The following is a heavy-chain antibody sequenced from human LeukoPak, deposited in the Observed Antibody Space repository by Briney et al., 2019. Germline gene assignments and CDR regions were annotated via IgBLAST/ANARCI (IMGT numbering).Heavy chain of an antibody. J-gene: IGHJ4*02. CDR1: GGFFSGYY. Sequence: SETLSLTCAVYGGFFSGYYWSWIRQPPGKGLEWIGEINHSGSTNYNPSLKSRVTISVDTSKNQFSLKLSSVTAADTAVYYCARDSGYDRWGQGTLVTVSS. CDR2: INHSGST. V-gene: IGHV4-34*01. CDR3: ARDSGYDR. D-gene: IGHD5-12*01.